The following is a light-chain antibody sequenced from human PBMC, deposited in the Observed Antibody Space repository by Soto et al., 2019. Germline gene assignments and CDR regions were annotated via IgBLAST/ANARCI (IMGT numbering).Light chain of an antibody. CDR2: EVS. J-gene: IGLJ1*01. V-gene: IGLV2-18*02. CDR3: NTYTGSSTYV. Sequence: QSALTQPPPVSGSPGQSVAISCTGTSSVVGSYNRVSWYQQPPGAAPKLMIYEVSNRPSGVPDRFSGSKSGNTASLTISGLQAEDEADYYCNTYTGSSTYVFGTGTKVTVL. CDR1: SSVVGSYNR.